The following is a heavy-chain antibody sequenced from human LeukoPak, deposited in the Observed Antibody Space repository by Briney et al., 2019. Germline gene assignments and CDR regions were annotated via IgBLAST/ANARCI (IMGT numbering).Heavy chain of an antibody. CDR2: ISSSSSYI. J-gene: IGHJ4*02. D-gene: IGHD4-17*01. V-gene: IGHV3-21*01. Sequence: GGSLRLSCAASGLTFSSYSMNWVRQAPGKGLEWVSSISSSSSYIYYADSVKGRFTISRDNAKNSLYLQMNSLRAEDTAVYYCARVKATVTHFDYWGQGTLVTVSS. CDR3: ARVKATVTHFDY. CDR1: GLTFSSYS.